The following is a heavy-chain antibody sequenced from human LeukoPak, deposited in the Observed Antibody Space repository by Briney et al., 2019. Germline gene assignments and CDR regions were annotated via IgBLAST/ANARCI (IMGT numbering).Heavy chain of an antibody. D-gene: IGHD1-26*01. CDR1: GYMFTTYG. CDR3: ARAGAGALLIWFLGDGMDV. Sequence: ASVKVSCKASGYMFTTYGISWVRQAPGQGLEWMGCISTGTGDTNYAQKFQDRVTMTIDTSANTAHMELRSLRSDDTAVYYCARAGAGALLIWFLGDGMDVWGQGTTVTASS. J-gene: IGHJ6*02. CDR2: ISTGTGDT. V-gene: IGHV1-18*01.